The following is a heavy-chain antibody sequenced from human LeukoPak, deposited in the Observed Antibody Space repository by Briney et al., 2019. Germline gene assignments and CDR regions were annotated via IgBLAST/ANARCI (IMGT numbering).Heavy chain of an antibody. CDR3: ARGFYRFGESLIDY. J-gene: IGHJ4*02. V-gene: IGHV4-61*03. Sequence: PSETLSLTCAVSGGSISSGGYYWSWIRQPPGKGLEWIGYIYDDGSTKYKPSLKSRVTISADTSKNHFSLKLKSATAADTAVYLCARGFYRFGESLIDYWGQGILVTVSS. CDR1: GGSISSGGYY. D-gene: IGHD3-10*01. CDR2: IYDDGST.